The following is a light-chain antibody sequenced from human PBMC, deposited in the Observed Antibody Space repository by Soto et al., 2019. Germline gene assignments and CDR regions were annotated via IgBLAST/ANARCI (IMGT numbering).Light chain of an antibody. CDR3: HQRSNWPPT. CDR2: DAS. CDR1: QSVSSN. J-gene: IGKJ4*01. Sequence: ENVSTQSPATLSLSPGERATLSCRASQSVSSNLAWYQQKPGQAPRLLIYDASNRATGIPARFSGSGSGTDFTLTISSLQPEDFAVYYCHQRSNWPPTFGGGTKVEIK. V-gene: IGKV3-11*01.